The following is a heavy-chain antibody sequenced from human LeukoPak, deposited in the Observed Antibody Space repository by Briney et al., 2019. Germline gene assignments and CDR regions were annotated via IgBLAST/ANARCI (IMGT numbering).Heavy chain of an antibody. CDR3: ARQGRFSYFGMDV. D-gene: IGHD3-3*01. CDR2: IYYAGRT. CDR1: GDSINGFY. Sequence: PSETLSLTCTVSGDSINGFYWSWIRQPPGKGLEWVAYIYYAGRTTYNPSLKSRVTISVDTSKNQFSLKMTSPTAADTAVYYCARQGRFSYFGMDVWGQGTTVTVSS. V-gene: IGHV4-59*08. J-gene: IGHJ6*02.